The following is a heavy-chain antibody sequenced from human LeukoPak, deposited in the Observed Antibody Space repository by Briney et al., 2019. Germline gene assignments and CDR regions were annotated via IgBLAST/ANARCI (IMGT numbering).Heavy chain of an antibody. Sequence: PGRSLRLSCAASGFTFSSYGMHWVRQAPGKGLEWVAVIWYDGSNKYYADSVKGRFTISRDNSKNTLYLQMNSLRAEDTAVYYCAKSSHLGVTVTADCWGQGTLVTVSS. CDR1: GFTFSSYG. CDR2: IWYDGSNK. J-gene: IGHJ4*02. D-gene: IGHD4-17*01. CDR3: AKSSHLGVTVTADC. V-gene: IGHV3-33*06.